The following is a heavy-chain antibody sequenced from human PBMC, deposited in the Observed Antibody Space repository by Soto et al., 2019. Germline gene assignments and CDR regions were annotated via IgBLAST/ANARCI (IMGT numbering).Heavy chain of an antibody. D-gene: IGHD6-13*01. J-gene: IGHJ6*02. CDR2: ISGSGGST. Sequence: EVQLLESGGGLVQPGGSLRLSCAASGFTFSSYAMSWVRQAPGKGLEWVSAISGSGGSTYYADSVKGRFTISRDNSKNTLYLPMNSLRAEDTAVYYCAKAPPLGGGAAAGTRSYYYYGMDVWGQGTTVTVSS. CDR1: GFTFSSYA. V-gene: IGHV3-23*01. CDR3: AKAPPLGGGAAAGTRSYYYYGMDV.